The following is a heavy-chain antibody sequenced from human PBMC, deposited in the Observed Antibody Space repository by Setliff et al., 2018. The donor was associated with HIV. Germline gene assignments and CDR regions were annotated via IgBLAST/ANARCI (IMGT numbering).Heavy chain of an antibody. D-gene: IGHD3-22*01. Sequence: ETLSLTCAVSGASITTNSYYWGWIRQPPGKGLEWIGSINYRGNTYYNPSLKSRAAISVDTSKNQISLKLSSVTAADTAVYYCARLMHYYDSFWVLWRENYFDSWGRGTLVTVSS. CDR2: INYRGNT. J-gene: IGHJ4*01. V-gene: IGHV4-39*01. CDR1: GASITTNSYY. CDR3: ARLMHYYDSFWVLWRENYFDS.